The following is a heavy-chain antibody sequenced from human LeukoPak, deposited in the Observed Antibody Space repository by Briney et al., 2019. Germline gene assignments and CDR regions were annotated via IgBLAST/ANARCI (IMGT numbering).Heavy chain of an antibody. CDR2: IGIDSGNT. CDR1: GFTFSDYS. Sequence: PGGSLRLSCAASGFTFSDYSMNWVRQAPGKGLEWISYIGIDSGNTNDADSAKRRLTTSGHKAKNSLSLQMNTRRVMDTALYYCARDYKYALDTWGPGTPVTGSP. CDR3: ARDYKYALDT. V-gene: IGHV3-48*01. D-gene: IGHD5-24*01. J-gene: IGHJ5*01.